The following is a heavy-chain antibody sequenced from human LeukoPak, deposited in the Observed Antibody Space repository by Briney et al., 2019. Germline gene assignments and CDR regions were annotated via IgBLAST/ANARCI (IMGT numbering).Heavy chain of an antibody. V-gene: IGHV1-18*01. CDR3: ARVSTNGDYTTFDY. CDR2: ISAYNGNT. CDR1: GYAFTSYG. Sequence: ASVKVSCKASGYAFTSYGISWVRQAPGQGLEWMGWISAYNGNTNYAQKLQGRVTMTTDTSTSTAYMELRSLRSDDTAVYYCARVSTNGDYTTFDYWGQGTLVTVSS. D-gene: IGHD4-17*01. J-gene: IGHJ4*02.